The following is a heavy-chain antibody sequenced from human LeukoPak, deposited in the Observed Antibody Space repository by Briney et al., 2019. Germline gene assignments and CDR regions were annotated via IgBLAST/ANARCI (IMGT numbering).Heavy chain of an antibody. V-gene: IGHV1-2*02. CDR2: IYPNSGGT. CDR1: GYTFTGYY. D-gene: IGHD6-13*01. Sequence: ASVKVSCKASGYTFTGYYMHWVRQAPGQGLEWMGWIYPNSGGTNYAQKFQGRVTVTRDTSISTAYMELSRLRSDDTAVYYCARDGGSSWYFYYYYYMDVWGKGTTVTVSS. J-gene: IGHJ6*03. CDR3: ARDGGSSWYFYYYYYMDV.